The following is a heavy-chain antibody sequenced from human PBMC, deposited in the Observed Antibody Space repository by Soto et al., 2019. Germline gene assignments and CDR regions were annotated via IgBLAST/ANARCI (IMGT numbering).Heavy chain of an antibody. D-gene: IGHD2-15*01. CDR2: MYNTGST. CDR3: VRVANGGPFDD. CDR1: GGSISGYY. J-gene: IGHJ4*02. Sequence: PSETLSLTCTVSGGSISGYYWSWIRQPPGKGLEWIGYMYNTGSTVYNPSFKSRVTISVDTSKNQFSLKLNSVTAADTAVYYCVRVANGGPFDDWGPGNMVTVSS. V-gene: IGHV4-59*01.